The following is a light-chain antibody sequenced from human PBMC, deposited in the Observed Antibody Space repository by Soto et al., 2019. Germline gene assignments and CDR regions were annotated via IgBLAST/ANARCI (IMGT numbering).Light chain of an antibody. Sequence: EIVMTPSPGTLSLSPGERATLSCRASQSVSSSYLAWYQQKPGQAPRLLIYGATSRATGIPDRFSGSGSGTDFTLTISRLEPEDFAVYYCHQYGSSPATFGQGTKVDIK. CDR2: GAT. J-gene: IGKJ1*01. CDR3: HQYGSSPAT. V-gene: IGKV3-20*01. CDR1: QSVSSSY.